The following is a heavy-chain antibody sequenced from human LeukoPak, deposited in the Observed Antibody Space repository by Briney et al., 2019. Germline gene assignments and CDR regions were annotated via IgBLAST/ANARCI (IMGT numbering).Heavy chain of an antibody. D-gene: IGHD3-3*01. J-gene: IGHJ5*02. V-gene: IGHV1-69*13. Sequence: SVKVSCKASGYTFTSYGISWVRQAPGQGLEWMGGIIPIFGTANYAQKFQGRVTITADESTSTAYMELSSLRSEDTAVYYCARSPGVEGWFDPWGQGTLVTVSS. CDR1: GYTFTSYG. CDR3: ARSPGVEGWFDP. CDR2: IIPIFGTA.